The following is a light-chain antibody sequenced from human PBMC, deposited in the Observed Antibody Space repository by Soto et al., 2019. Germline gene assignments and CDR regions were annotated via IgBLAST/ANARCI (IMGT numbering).Light chain of an antibody. CDR3: QQYYSFLYT. CDR1: QSVLYSSNNKNY. V-gene: IGKV4-1*01. Sequence: DIVMTQSPDSLAVSLGERATINCKSSQSVLYSSNNKNYLAWYQQKPGQPPKLLIYWASTRESGVPDRFSGSGSGTDFTLTISSMQAEDVAVYYCQQYYSFLYTFGKGTKLEIK. J-gene: IGKJ2*01. CDR2: WAS.